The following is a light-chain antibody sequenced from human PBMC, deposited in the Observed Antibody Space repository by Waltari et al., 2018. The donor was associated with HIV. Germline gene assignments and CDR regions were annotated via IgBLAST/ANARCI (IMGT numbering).Light chain of an antibody. V-gene: IGLV3-21*02. CDR1: NIGSRR. CDR2: DDR. J-gene: IGLJ1*01. CDR3: HLWDRDTDHYV. Sequence: SYVLTPPPSVAVAPGQTARTTCGGNNIGSRRVHWYPQKPGQAPVLVVYDDRDRPSGIPERFSGSNYGNTATLTISRVEAGDQADYYCHLWDRDTDHYVFGTGTKVTVL.